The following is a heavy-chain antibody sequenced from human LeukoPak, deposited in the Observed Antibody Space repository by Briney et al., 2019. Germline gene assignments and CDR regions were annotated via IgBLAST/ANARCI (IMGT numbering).Heavy chain of an antibody. Sequence: SETLSLTCTVSGGSISSSSYYWGWIRQPPGKGLEWIGSIYYSGSTYYNPSLKSRVTISVDTSKNQFSLKPSSVTAADTAVYYCASATLGYCSSTSCSHNWFDPWGQGTLVTVSS. J-gene: IGHJ5*02. CDR1: GGSISSSSYY. V-gene: IGHV4-39*07. D-gene: IGHD2-2*01. CDR3: ASATLGYCSSTSCSHNWFDP. CDR2: IYYSGST.